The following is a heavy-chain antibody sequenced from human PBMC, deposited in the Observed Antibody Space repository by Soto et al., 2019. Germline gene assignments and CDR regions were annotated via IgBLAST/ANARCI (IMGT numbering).Heavy chain of an antibody. Sequence: QVQLVESGGGAVQPGRSLRLSCAASGFTFSGYGMHWVRQAPGKGLEWVAVIWYDGSNLHYADSVTGRFTISRDNSESRMYLQMNSLRVEDTAVYYCASTYGSHDAFDLWGQGTVVAVSS. CDR3: ASTYGSHDAFDL. D-gene: IGHD3-10*01. V-gene: IGHV3-33*01. J-gene: IGHJ3*01. CDR2: IWYDGSNL. CDR1: GFTFSGYG.